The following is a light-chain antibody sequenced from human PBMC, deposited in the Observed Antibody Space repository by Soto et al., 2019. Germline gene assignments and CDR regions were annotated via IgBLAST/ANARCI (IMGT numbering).Light chain of an antibody. CDR3: QEANSFT. Sequence: DIQMTQSPSSVSASVGDRVTITCRASQPVSSWLAWYQQKPGEAPKLLIYAISSLQTGVPSRFSGSGSGTDFTHTISSLQPEDFASYYCQEANSFTFGGGTKVEIK. CDR2: AIS. CDR1: QPVSSW. J-gene: IGKJ4*01. V-gene: IGKV1-12*02.